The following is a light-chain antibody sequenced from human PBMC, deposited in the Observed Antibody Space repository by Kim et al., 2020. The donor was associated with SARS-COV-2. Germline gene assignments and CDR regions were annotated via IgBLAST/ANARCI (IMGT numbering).Light chain of an antibody. J-gene: IGLJ2*01. CDR3: QTWGSGIGV. CDR2: VYSDGRH. Sequence: SVKLTWILSSGHNNFASARLQQLPGKGPRYLMRVYSDGRHTKGDGIPDRFSGSSSGSEYYLTISGLQSEDEADYYCQTWGSGIGVFGGGTQLTVL. CDR1: SGHNNFA. V-gene: IGLV4-69*01.